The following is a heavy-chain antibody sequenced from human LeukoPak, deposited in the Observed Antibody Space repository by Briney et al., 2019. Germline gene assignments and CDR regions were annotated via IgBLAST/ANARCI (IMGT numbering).Heavy chain of an antibody. D-gene: IGHD3-10*01. CDR2: IRPYNGNT. Sequence: ASVKVSCKASGYTFTNYGISWVRRAPGQGLEWMGWIRPYNGNTNYAQKLQGRVTMTTDTSTSTAYMELRSLRSDDTAVYYCARGGFGESAPYFDYWGQGTLVTVSS. CDR3: ARGGFGESAPYFDY. CDR1: GYTFTNYG. V-gene: IGHV1-18*01. J-gene: IGHJ4*02.